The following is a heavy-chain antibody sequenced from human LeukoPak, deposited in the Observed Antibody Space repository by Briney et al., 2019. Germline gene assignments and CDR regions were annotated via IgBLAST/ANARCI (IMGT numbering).Heavy chain of an antibody. CDR3: ARERLDAFDI. CDR2: IIPIFGTA. CDR1: GGTFSSYA. V-gene: IGHV1-69*13. J-gene: IGHJ3*02. Sequence: GASVKVSCQASGGTFSSYAISWVRQAPGQGLEWMGGIIPIFGTANYAQKFQGRVTITADESTSTAYMELSSLRSEDTAVYYCARERLDAFDIWGQGTMVTVSS.